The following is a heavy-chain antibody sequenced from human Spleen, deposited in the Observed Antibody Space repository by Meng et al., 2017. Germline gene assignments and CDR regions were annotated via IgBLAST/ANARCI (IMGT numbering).Heavy chain of an antibody. D-gene: IGHD6-13*01. V-gene: IGHV4-61*01. J-gene: IGHJ6*02. CDR1: DYFITSGYY. Sequence: GSLRLSCAVSDYFITSGYYWGWIRQPPGKGLEWIGYIYYSGSTNYNPSLKSRVTISVDTSKNQFSLKLSSVTAADTAVYYCARAPTRRAAAGTYYYYGMDVWGQGTTVTVSS. CDR2: IYYSGST. CDR3: ARAPTRRAAAGTYYYYGMDV.